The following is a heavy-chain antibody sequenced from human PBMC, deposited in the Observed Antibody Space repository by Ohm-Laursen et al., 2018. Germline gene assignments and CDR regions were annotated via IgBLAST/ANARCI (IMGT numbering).Heavy chain of an antibody. V-gene: IGHV3-74*01. CDR2: ISTDGTIT. D-gene: IGHD2-21*02. J-gene: IGHJ4*02. CDR3: ARDINVVVTAAPDY. CDR1: GATISGYW. Sequence: SLRLSCAASGATISGYWMHWVRQTPGKGLVWVSRISTDGTITTYADSVKGRFTISRDNARNTLYLQMNSLRADDTAVYYCARDINVVVTAAPDYWGQGTLVTVSS.